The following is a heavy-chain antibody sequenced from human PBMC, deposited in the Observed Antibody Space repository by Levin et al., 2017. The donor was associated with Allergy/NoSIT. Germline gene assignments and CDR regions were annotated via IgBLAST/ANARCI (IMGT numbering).Heavy chain of an antibody. CDR3: AKAPSQTGIEGTYSRSF. CDR1: GFTFSSYG. V-gene: IGHV3-30*18. D-gene: IGHD1-26*01. CDR2: ISYDGSNK. Sequence: PGGSLRLSCAASGFTFSSYGMHWVRQAPGKGLEWVAVISYDGSNKYYADSVKGRFTISRDNSKNTLYLQMNSLRAEDTAVYYCAKAPSQTGIEGTYSRSFGGLGTLVTVSS. J-gene: IGHJ4*02.